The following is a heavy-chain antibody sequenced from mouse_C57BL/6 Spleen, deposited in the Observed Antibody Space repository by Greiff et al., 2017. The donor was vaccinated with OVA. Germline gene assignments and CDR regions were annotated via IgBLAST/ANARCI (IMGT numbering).Heavy chain of an antibody. CDR2: IDPETGGT. Sequence: VQLQQSGAELVRPGASVTLSCKASGYTFTDYEMHWVKQTPVHGLEWIGAIDPETGGTAYNQKFKGKAILTADKSSSTAYMELRSLTSEDSAVYYCTTPYHTGFAYWGQGTLVTVSA. D-gene: IGHD2-10*01. CDR1: GYTFTDYE. V-gene: IGHV1-15*01. CDR3: TTPYHTGFAY. J-gene: IGHJ3*01.